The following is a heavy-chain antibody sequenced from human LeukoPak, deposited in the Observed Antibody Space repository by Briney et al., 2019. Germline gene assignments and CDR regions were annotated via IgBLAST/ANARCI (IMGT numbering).Heavy chain of an antibody. D-gene: IGHD3-3*01. CDR1: GFTFDYYA. V-gene: IGHV3-9*01. CDR3: ARDLNDFWSGYYTGDY. CDR2: ISWNSGSI. Sequence: PGGSLRLSCAASGFTFDYYAMHWVRQAPGKGLEWVSGISWNSGSIGYADSVKGRFTISRDNAKNSLYLQMNSLRAEDTAVYYCARDLNDFWSGYYTGDYWGQGTLVTVSS. J-gene: IGHJ4*02.